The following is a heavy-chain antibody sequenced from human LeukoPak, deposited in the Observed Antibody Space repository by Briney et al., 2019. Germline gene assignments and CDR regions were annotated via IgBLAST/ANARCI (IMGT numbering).Heavy chain of an antibody. CDR3: AREAWGYGYYDSSGYYEI. Sequence: GGSLRPSCAASGFTFSSYWMTWVRQAPGKGLEWVANIKHDGSDKYFVDSVKGRFTISRDNAKNSLHLQMNSLRAEDTAVYYCAREAWGYGYYDSSGYYEIWGQGTLVTVSS. J-gene: IGHJ4*02. V-gene: IGHV3-7*03. CDR1: GFTFSSYW. CDR2: IKHDGSDK. D-gene: IGHD3-22*01.